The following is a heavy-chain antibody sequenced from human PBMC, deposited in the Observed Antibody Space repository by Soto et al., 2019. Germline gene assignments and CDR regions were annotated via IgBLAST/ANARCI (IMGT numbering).Heavy chain of an antibody. CDR1: GGSISSYY. CDR3: ARDSGSGWPQFDY. J-gene: IGHJ4*02. D-gene: IGHD6-19*01. Sequence: QVQLQESGPGLVKPSETLSPTCTVSGGSISSYYWSWIRQPPGKGLEWIGYIYYSGSTNYNPSLKSRVTISVDTSKNQFSLKLSSVTAADTAVYYCARDSGSGWPQFDYWGQGTLVTVSS. CDR2: IYYSGST. V-gene: IGHV4-59*01.